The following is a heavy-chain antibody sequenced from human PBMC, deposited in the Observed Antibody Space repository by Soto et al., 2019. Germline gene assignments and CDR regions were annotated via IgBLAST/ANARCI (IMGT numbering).Heavy chain of an antibody. CDR3: ARDQGAMVMDYYYYYGMDV. Sequence: QVQLVESGGGVVQPGRSLRLSCAASGFTFSSYAMHWVRQAPGKGLEWVAVISYDGSNKYYADSVKGRFTISRENSKNTRYLQMNSLRAEDTAVYYCARDQGAMVMDYYYYYGMDVWGQGTTVTVSS. V-gene: IGHV3-30-3*01. D-gene: IGHD5-18*01. CDR1: GFTFSSYA. J-gene: IGHJ6*02. CDR2: ISYDGSNK.